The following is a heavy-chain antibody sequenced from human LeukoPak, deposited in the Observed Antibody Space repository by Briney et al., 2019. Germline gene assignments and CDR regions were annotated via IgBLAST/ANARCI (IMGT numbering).Heavy chain of an antibody. D-gene: IGHD6-13*01. CDR3: ARGAEQQLVRHAPPSYGMDV. J-gene: IGHJ6*02. CDR2: MNPNSGNT. V-gene: IGHV1-8*01. Sequence: ASVKVSCKASGYTFTSYDINWVRQPTGQGLEWMGWMNPNSGNTGYAQKFQDRVTMTRNTSTSTAYMELSSLRSEDTAVYYCARGAEQQLVRHAPPSYGMDVWGQGTTVTVSS. CDR1: GYTFTSYD.